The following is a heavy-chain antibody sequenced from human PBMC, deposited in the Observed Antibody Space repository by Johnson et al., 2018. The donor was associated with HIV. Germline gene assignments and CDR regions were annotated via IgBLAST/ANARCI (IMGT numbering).Heavy chain of an antibody. CDR3: ARDVGSGPAFDI. D-gene: IGHD2-15*01. CDR2: ISSSGSTI. V-gene: IGHV3-11*04. J-gene: IGHJ3*02. Sequence: QVQLVESGGGLVQPGGSLRLSCAASGFSFSDYYMSCIRQAPGRGLEWVSYISSSGSTIYYADSVKGRFTISRDNAKNSLYLQMNSLRAEDTAVYYCARDVGSGPAFDIWGQGTMVTVSS. CDR1: GFSFSDYY.